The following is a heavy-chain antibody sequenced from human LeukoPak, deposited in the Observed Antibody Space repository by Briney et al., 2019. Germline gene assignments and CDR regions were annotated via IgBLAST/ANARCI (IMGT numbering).Heavy chain of an antibody. J-gene: IGHJ4*02. Sequence: SETLSLTCTVAGGSISSGGYYWSWIRRHPGKGLEWIGYIYYSGSTKYNPSLESRVTISVDTSKNEFSLKLTSVTAADTAVYYCARRYFDSNDYYRDDCWGQGSLVTVSS. CDR2: IYYSGST. D-gene: IGHD3-22*01. V-gene: IGHV4-61*08. CDR3: ARRYFDSNDYYRDDC. CDR1: GGSISSGGYY.